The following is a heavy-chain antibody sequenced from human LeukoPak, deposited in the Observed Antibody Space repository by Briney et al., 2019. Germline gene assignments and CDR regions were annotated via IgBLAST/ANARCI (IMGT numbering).Heavy chain of an antibody. Sequence: ASVKASCKASGYTFTSYGISWVRQAPGQGLEWMGWISAYNGNTNYAQKLQGRVTMTTDTSTSTAYMELRSLRSDDTAVYYCARAYSSSWYLNWFDPWGQGTLVTVSS. V-gene: IGHV1-18*01. J-gene: IGHJ5*02. CDR3: ARAYSSSWYLNWFDP. CDR2: ISAYNGNT. D-gene: IGHD6-13*01. CDR1: GYTFTSYG.